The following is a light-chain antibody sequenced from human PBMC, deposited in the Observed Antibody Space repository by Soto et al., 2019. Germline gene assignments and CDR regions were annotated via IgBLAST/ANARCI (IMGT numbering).Light chain of an antibody. J-gene: IGKJ1*01. CDR2: NVS. Sequence: DVVLPQSPLSLPVTLGQPASMSCKSSEALIYSDGNTYLIWVHQRPGQSPRGLIYNVSDRDSGVPDRFSASGSGTDFTLKISRVEAEDVGIYYCMQNTHWPRTFGQGTKVEIK. CDR3: MQNTHWPRT. V-gene: IGKV2-30*01. CDR1: EALIYSDGNTY.